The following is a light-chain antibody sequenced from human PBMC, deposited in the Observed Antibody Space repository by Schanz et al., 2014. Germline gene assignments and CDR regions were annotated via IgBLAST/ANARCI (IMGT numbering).Light chain of an antibody. CDR2: AAS. V-gene: IGKV1-27*01. CDR3: QRYKSYLST. J-gene: IGKJ5*01. CDR1: QGIRNS. Sequence: DIQMTQSPSSLSASVGDRVTITCRANQGIRNSVAWYQQKPGKVPKLLIYAASTLQSGVPSRFSGSGSGTEFTLTINSLQPDDFATYYCQRYKSYLSTFGQGTRLEIK.